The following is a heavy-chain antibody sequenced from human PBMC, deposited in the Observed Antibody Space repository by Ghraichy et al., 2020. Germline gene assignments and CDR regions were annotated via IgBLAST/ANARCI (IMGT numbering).Heavy chain of an antibody. V-gene: IGHV3-23*01. CDR2: ISGNGGST. CDR1: GFTFSSYA. Sequence: SCAASGFTFSSYAMSWVRQAPGKGLEWVSGISGNGGSTYYADSVKGRFTISRDNSKNTLYLQMNSLRAEDTAVYYCAKGLRPEYYFDYWGQGTLVTVSS. D-gene: IGHD1-14*01. J-gene: IGHJ4*02. CDR3: AKGLRPEYYFDY.